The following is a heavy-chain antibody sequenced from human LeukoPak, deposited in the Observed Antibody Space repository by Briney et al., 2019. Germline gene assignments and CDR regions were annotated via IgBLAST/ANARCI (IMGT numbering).Heavy chain of an antibody. D-gene: IGHD4-17*01. V-gene: IGHV3-64*02. CDR1: GFTFTNYA. Sequence: GGSLRLSCAASGFTFTNYATHWVRQAPGKGLEYVSAISYNGGSTYYADSVKGRFTISRDNSKNTLYLQMGSLTAEDMAVYYCARDYGDYDVLYYYYYMDVWSKGTTVTVSS. CDR3: ARDYGDYDVLYYYYYMDV. CDR2: ISYNGGST. J-gene: IGHJ6*03.